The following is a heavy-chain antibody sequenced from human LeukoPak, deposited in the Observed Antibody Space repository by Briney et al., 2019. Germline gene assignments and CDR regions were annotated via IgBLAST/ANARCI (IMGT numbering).Heavy chain of an antibody. V-gene: IGHV4-59*01. CDR3: ARGEELRENWFDP. J-gene: IGHJ5*02. D-gene: IGHD1-26*01. CDR1: GGSISSYY. Sequence: SETLSLTCTVSGGSISSYYWSWIRQPPGKGLEWIGYIYYSGSTNYNPSLKSRVTISVDTSKNQFSLKLSSVTAADTAVYYCARGEELRENWFDPWGQGTLVTVSS. CDR2: IYYSGST.